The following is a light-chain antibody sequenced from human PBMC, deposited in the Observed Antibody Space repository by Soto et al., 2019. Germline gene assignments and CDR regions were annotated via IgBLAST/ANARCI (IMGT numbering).Light chain of an antibody. CDR3: QQYSQWPLYT. CDR1: QTIGTY. CDR2: DAS. V-gene: IGKV1-39*01. Sequence: IEVTQSPSSLASSLGERVTITCRASQTIGTYVNWYRQKSGAAPELLIYDASTLQSGVPARFSGSGSGTEFTLTISSLQSEDFALYYCQQYSQWPLYTFGQGTKVDIK. J-gene: IGKJ2*01.